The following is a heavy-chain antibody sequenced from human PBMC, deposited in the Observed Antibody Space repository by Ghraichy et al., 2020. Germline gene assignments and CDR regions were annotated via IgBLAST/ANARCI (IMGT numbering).Heavy chain of an antibody. CDR3: ARMRHYYDSSGYMGGDY. D-gene: IGHD3-22*01. V-gene: IGHV1-69*13. Sequence: SVKVSCKASGGTFSSYAISWVRQAPGQGLEWMGGIIPIFGTANYAQKFQGRVTITADESTSTAYMELSSLRSEDTAVYYCARMRHYYDSSGYMGGDYWGQGTLVTVSS. J-gene: IGHJ4*02. CDR1: GGTFSSYA. CDR2: IIPIFGTA.